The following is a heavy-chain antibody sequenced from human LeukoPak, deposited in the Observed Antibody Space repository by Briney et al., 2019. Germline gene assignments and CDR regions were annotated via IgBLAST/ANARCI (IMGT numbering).Heavy chain of an antibody. CDR2: LDSNSDNT. V-gene: IGHV1-8*01. D-gene: IGHD1-14*01. CDR3: ARGGIRNKGAFDI. J-gene: IGHJ3*02. Sequence: ASVKVSCKASGYTFTSYDIHWVRKATGQGLEWMGWLDSNSDNTVYAQRFQGRVTMTRNTSISTAYMELSSLRSEDTAVYYCARGGIRNKGAFDIWGQGTMVTVSS. CDR1: GYTFTSYD.